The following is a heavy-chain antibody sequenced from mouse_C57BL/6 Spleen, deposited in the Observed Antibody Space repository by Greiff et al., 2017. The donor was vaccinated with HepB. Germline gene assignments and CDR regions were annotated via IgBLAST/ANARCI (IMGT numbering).Heavy chain of an antibody. CDR1: GYTFTSYW. V-gene: IGHV1-72*01. CDR3: ARRWGKNYDYDDFDY. CDR2: IDPNSGGT. J-gene: IGHJ2*01. Sequence: QVQLQQPGAELVKPGASVKLSCKASGYTFTSYWMHWVKQRPGRGLEWIGRIDPNSGGTKYNEKFKSKATLTVDKPSSTAYMQLSSLTSEDSAVYYCARRWGKNYDYDDFDYWGQGTTLTVSS. D-gene: IGHD2-4*01.